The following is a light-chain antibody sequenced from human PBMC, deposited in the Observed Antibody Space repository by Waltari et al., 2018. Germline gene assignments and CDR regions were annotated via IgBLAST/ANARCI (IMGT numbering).Light chain of an antibody. J-gene: IGKJ1*01. CDR1: QSLLHSNGNTY. Sequence: DIVMTQTPLSLPVTPGEPASISCRSSQSLLHSNGNTYLHWYLQKPGQSPRLLIYKVTNRESGVPDSFSGSGSGTDFTLKISRVEPEDVGVYYCMQSTKDPRTFGQGTKVEIK. V-gene: IGKV2D-29*02. CDR2: KVT. CDR3: MQSTKDPRT.